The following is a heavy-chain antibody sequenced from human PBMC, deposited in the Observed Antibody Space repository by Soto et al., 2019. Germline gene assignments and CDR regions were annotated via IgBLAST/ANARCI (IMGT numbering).Heavy chain of an antibody. Sequence: SETLSLTCTVSGGSISSSSYYWGWIRQPPGKGLEWIGSIYYSGSTYYNPSLKSRVTISVDTSKNQFSLKLSSVTAADTAVYYCARPDSSSWYGYMDVWGKGTTVTVSS. CDR2: IYYSGST. CDR3: ARPDSSSWYGYMDV. J-gene: IGHJ6*03. V-gene: IGHV4-39*01. CDR1: GGSISSSSYY. D-gene: IGHD6-13*01.